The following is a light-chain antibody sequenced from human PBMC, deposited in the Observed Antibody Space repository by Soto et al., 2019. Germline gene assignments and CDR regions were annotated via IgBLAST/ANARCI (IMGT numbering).Light chain of an antibody. J-gene: IGKJ1*01. CDR3: QQRSTWPPT. CDR2: DAS. Sequence: EIVLTQSPATLSLSPGERATLSCRASQSVSSYLAWYQQKPGQAPRLLIYDASNRATGIPARFSGSGSGTDFTLTISSLEPEAFAVYYCQQRSTWPPTFGQGTKVEIK. CDR1: QSVSSY. V-gene: IGKV3-11*01.